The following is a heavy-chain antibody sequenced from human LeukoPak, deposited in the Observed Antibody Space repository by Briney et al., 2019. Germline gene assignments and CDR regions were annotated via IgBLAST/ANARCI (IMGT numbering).Heavy chain of an antibody. J-gene: IGHJ4*02. CDR1: GFIFSTYV. D-gene: IGHD5-18*01. V-gene: IGHV3-23*01. CDR3: AKVLYGGYSYDY. CDR2: ISGSGGST. Sequence: GSLRLSCAASGFIFSTYVMSWVRQAPGKGLEWVSVISGSGGSTNYADSVKGRFTISRDNSKNTLYLQMNSLRAEDSAVYYCAKVLYGGYSYDYWGQGTLVTVS.